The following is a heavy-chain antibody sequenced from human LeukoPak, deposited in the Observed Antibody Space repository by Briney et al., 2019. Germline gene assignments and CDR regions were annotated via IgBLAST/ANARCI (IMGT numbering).Heavy chain of an antibody. CDR2: IYYSGST. J-gene: IGHJ4*02. V-gene: IGHV4-59*12. Sequence: SETLSLTCTVSGGSISSYYWSWIRQPPGKGLEWIGYIYYSGSTNYNPSLKSRVTMSVDTSKNQFSLKLSSVTAADTAVYYCARDRKLRFIDYWGQGTLVTVSS. CDR3: ARDRKLRFIDY. CDR1: GGSISSYY. D-gene: IGHD5-12*01.